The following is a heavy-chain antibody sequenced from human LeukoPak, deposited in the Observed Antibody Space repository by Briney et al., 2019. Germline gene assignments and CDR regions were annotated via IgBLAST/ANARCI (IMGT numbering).Heavy chain of an antibody. CDR1: GGSMSDYY. CDR2: IYSTGST. Sequence: SETLSLTCTVSGGSMSDYYWSWIRQPPGKGLEWIGYIYSTGSTNYNPSLKSRVTISVDTSKNQFSLKLSSVTAADTAVYYCAKEGYSSGWYTDYWGQGTLVTVSS. CDR3: AKEGYSSGWYTDY. V-gene: IGHV4-59*01. J-gene: IGHJ4*02. D-gene: IGHD6-19*01.